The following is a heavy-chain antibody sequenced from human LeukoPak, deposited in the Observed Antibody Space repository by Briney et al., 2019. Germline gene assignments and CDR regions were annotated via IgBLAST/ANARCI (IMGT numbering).Heavy chain of an antibody. CDR1: GFTFSSYA. D-gene: IGHD2-8*01. CDR2: ISGSGGST. CDR3: AKDPNLVGYCTNGVCSTGDY. Sequence: GGSLRLSCAASGFTFSSYAMSWVRQAPGKGLEWVSAISGSGGSTYYADSVKGRFTISRDNSKNTLYLQMNSLRAEDTAVYYCAKDPNLVGYCTNGVCSTGDYWGQGTLVTVSS. J-gene: IGHJ4*02. V-gene: IGHV3-23*01.